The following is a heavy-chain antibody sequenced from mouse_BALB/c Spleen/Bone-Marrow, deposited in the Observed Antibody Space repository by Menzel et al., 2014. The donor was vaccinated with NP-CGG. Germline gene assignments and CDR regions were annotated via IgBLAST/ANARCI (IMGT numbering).Heavy chain of an antibody. CDR2: ISTYSGNT. CDR3: ARRTTGYAMDY. CDR1: GYTFTDYA. Sequence: QVQLQQSGPELVRPGASVKISCKASGYTFTDYAIHWVKQSPAKSLEWIGVISTYSGNTKYNQKFKDKATMTVDKSSNTAYMELARLTSEDSAIYYCARRTTGYAMDYWGQGTSVTDSS. V-gene: IGHV1-67*01. J-gene: IGHJ4*01.